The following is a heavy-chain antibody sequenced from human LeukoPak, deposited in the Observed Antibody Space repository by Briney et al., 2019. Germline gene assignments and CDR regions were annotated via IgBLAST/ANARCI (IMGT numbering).Heavy chain of an antibody. D-gene: IGHD2-15*01. J-gene: IGHJ5*02. CDR2: MNPNSGNT. CDR3: ARSGYCSGGSCYGWFDP. Sequence: ASVKVSCKASGYTFTRYDINWVRQATGQGLEGMGWMNPNSGNTGYAQKFQGRVTMTRNTSISTAYMELSSLRSEDTAVYYCARSGYCSGGSCYGWFDPWGQGTLVTVSS. CDR1: GYTFTRYD. V-gene: IGHV1-8*01.